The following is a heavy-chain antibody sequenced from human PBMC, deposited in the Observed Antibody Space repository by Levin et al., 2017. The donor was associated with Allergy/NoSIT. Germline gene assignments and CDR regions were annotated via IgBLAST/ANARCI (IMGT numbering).Heavy chain of an antibody. CDR2: IYYSGST. Sequence: SQTLSLTCTVSGGSISSYYWSWIRQPPGKGLEWIGYIYYSGSTNYNPPLKSRVTISIDTSKNQFSLKLSSVTAADTAVYYCARYYEYGDSLDYWGQGTLVTVSS. J-gene: IGHJ4*02. D-gene: IGHD4-17*01. CDR3: ARYYEYGDSLDY. V-gene: IGHV4-59*08. CDR1: GGSISSYY.